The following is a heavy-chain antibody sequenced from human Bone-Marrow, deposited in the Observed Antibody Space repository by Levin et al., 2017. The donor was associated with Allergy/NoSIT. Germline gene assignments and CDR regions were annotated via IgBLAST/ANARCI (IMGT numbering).Heavy chain of an antibody. V-gene: IGHV3-48*01. Sequence: GGSLRLSCAASGFTFSSYTMNWVRQAPGKGLEWLSSITSTASVIYYTDSVKGRFTISRDNANSTLYLQMNSLRAEDTAVYFCARDRAQLCAGGFDPWGQGTLVTVSS. CDR1: GFTFSSYT. CDR3: ARDRAQLCAGGFDP. D-gene: IGHD3-16*01. J-gene: IGHJ5*02. CDR2: ITSTASVI.